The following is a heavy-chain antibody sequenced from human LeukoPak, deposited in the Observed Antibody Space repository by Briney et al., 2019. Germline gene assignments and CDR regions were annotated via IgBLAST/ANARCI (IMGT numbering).Heavy chain of an antibody. Sequence: GGSLRLSCAASGFTFSSYSMNWVRQAPGKGLEWVSYISSSSSTIYYADSVKGRFTISRDNSKNTLYLQMNSLRAEDTAVYYCARDRRYYGSGSYGGFDYWGQGTLVTVSS. D-gene: IGHD3-10*01. CDR1: GFTFSSYS. CDR3: ARDRRYYGSGSYGGFDY. CDR2: ISSSSSTI. V-gene: IGHV3-48*01. J-gene: IGHJ4*02.